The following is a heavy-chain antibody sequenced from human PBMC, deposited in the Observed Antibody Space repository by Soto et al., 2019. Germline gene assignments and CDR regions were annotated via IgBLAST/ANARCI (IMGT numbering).Heavy chain of an antibody. V-gene: IGHV3-23*01. Sequence: QAPGRGLEWVSSIPYSGGSTYYADSVKGRFTISRDNSKSTLYLQMNSLRAEDTAVYYCAKDLPGGLRHTCFDSGVQVTLDTVSP. D-gene: IGHD4-17*01. J-gene: IGHJ5*01. CDR2: IPYSGGST. CDR3: AKDLPGGLRHTCFDS.